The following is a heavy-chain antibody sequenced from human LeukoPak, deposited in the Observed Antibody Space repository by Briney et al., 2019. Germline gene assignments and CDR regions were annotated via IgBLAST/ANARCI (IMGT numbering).Heavy chain of an antibody. CDR1: GGSISSGGYS. J-gene: IGHJ6*04. V-gene: IGHV4-30-2*01. CDR2: IYHSGST. Sequence: SETLSLTCAVSGGSISSGGYSWSWIRQPPGKGLEWIGYIYHSGSTYYNPSLKSRVTISVDGSKNQFSLKLSSVTAADTAVYYCARGGYDSSFGMDVWGKGTTVTVSS. CDR3: ARGGYDSSFGMDV. D-gene: IGHD5-12*01.